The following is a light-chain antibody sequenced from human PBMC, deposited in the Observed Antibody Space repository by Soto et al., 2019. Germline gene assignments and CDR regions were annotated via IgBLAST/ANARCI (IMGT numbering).Light chain of an antibody. V-gene: IGKV3-20*01. CDR3: QQYGISPT. CDR2: DVS. J-gene: IGKJ1*01. CDR1: QSVSSNY. Sequence: DIVLTQSPGTLSLSPGERATLSCRSSQSVSSNYLAWYQQKPDQAPRLVIYDVSGRATGIPDRFSGSGYGTDFPLTISRLEPEDSAVYYCQQYGISPTFGQGTKVEIK.